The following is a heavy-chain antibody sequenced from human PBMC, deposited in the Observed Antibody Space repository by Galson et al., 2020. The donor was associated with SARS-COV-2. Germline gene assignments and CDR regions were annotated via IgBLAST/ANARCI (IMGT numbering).Heavy chain of an antibody. D-gene: IGHD1-26*01. CDR2: INPKSGGT. CDR3: ARDMAWELLSFVWDY. Sequence: ASVKVSCKASGYTFTAYYMHWVRQAPGQGLEWMGWINPKSGGTNYAQKFQGRVTMTRDTSISTAYMELTRLRSDDTALYYCARDMAWELLSFVWDYWGQGTLVTVSS. CDR1: GYTFTAYY. J-gene: IGHJ4*02. V-gene: IGHV1-2*02.